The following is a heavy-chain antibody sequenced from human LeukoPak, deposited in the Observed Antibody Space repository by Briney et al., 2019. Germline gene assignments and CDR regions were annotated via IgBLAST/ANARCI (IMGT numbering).Heavy chain of an antibody. CDR2: ISGSGGST. D-gene: IGHD2-21*02. V-gene: IGHV3-23*01. J-gene: IGHJ4*02. CDR3: ARLGEPVFSLEPRAGVVTAIRYFDY. CDR1: GFTFSSYA. Sequence: PGGSLRLSCAASGFTFSSYAMSWVRQAPGKGLEWVSAISGSGGSTYYADSVKGRFTISRDNAKNSLYLQMNSLRAEDTAVYYCARLGEPVFSLEPRAGVVTAIRYFDYWGQGTLVTVSS.